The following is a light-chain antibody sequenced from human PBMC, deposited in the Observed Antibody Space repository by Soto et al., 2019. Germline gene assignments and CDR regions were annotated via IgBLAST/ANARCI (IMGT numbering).Light chain of an antibody. CDR2: GAS. CDR3: QQYNNWPMAT. CDR1: QTVSSN. J-gene: IGKJ3*01. V-gene: IGKV3-15*01. Sequence: ERVLMQFPDTLSVSPGESATLSCRASQTVSSNLVWYQQRPGQPPRLLIYGASTRATGISDRFSGSGSGTEFTLTISSLQPEDFAVYYCQQYNNWPMATFGPGTKVEMK.